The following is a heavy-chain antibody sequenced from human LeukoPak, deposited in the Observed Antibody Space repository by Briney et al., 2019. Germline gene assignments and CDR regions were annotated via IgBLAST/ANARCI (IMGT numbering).Heavy chain of an antibody. CDR1: GYNFFAYY. V-gene: IGHV1-2*02. J-gene: IGHJ4*01. D-gene: IGHD2-8*01. CDR2: IDPHSGDT. CDR3: ARDKCINSVCYNY. Sequence: ASVKVSCEASGYNFFAYYLHWVREPPGQGLEWMGWIDPHSGDTELAEKFQGRVAMTRDTSISTAYMELSRLITDDTAMYYRARDKCINSVCYNYWGHGTLVTVSS.